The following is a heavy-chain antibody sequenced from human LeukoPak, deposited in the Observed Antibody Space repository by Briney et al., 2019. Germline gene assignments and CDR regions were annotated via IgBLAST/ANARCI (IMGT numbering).Heavy chain of an antibody. D-gene: IGHD6-13*01. CDR3: AKLQTATGDSY. V-gene: IGHV3-23*01. CDR1: GFTFSSYA. CDR2: FSGSGGST. Sequence: GGSLRLSCAASGFTFSSYAMSWVRQAPGEGLQWVSSFSGSGGSTYYADSVKGRFTISRDNSKNTLYLQMNSLRAEDTAVYYCAKLQTATGDSYWGQGTLVTVSS. J-gene: IGHJ4*02.